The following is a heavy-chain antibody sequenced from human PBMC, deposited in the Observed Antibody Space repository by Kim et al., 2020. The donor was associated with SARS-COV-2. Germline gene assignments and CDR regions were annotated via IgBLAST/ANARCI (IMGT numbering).Heavy chain of an antibody. CDR3: ATHSGYETYFYYYYGMDV. V-gene: IGHV3-7*01. J-gene: IGHJ6*02. CDR2: IKQDGSEK. CDR1: GFTFSSYW. Sequence: GGSLRLSCAASGFTFSSYWMSWVRQAPGKGLEWVANIKQDGSEKYYVDSVKGRFTISRDNAKNSHLQMNSLRAEDTAVYYCATHSGYETYFYYYYGMDVWGQGTTVTVSS. D-gene: IGHD5-12*01.